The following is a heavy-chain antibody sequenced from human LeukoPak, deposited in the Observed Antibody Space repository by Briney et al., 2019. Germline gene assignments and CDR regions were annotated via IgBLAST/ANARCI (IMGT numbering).Heavy chain of an antibody. J-gene: IGHJ4*02. CDR2: ISASNGVA. Sequence: ASVKVSCKASGYTFTSYGITWVRQAPGQGLEWMGWISASNGVAHYPQHLQGRITMTTDTSTSTAYMELRGLRSDDTAVYYCARGTTGTVYEGYFDYWGQGTLVTVSS. CDR3: ARGTTGTVYEGYFDY. CDR1: GYTFTSYG. V-gene: IGHV1-18*01. D-gene: IGHD1-1*01.